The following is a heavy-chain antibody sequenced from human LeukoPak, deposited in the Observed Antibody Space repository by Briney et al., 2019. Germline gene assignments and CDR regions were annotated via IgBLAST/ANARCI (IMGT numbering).Heavy chain of an antibody. CDR2: IYYNGRSGNT. CDR1: DDSISRRGYY. J-gene: IGHJ4*02. D-gene: IGHD5/OR15-5a*01. CDR3: ANSLPTVSTRNYFDY. Sequence: PSETLSLTCSVSDDSISRRGYYWSWIRQRPGRGLEWMGYIYYNGRSGNTYYNLALKSRVTMSIDTGEKHFSLRLTSVTAADTAVYYCANSLPTVSTRNYFDYWGQGTLVIVSS. V-gene: IGHV4-31*03.